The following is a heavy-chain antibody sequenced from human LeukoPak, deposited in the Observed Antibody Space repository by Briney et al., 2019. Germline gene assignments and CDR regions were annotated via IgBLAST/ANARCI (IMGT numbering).Heavy chain of an antibody. CDR2: IYPGDSDT. J-gene: IGHJ4*02. V-gene: IGHV5-51*01. CDR1: GHSFTSYW. CDR3: ASHKFAAAGTVGFDY. D-gene: IGHD6-13*01. Sequence: GESLKISCKGSGHSFTSYWIGWVRQMPGKGLEWMGIIYPGDSDTRYSPSFQGQVTISADKSISTAYLQWSSLKASDTAMYYCASHKFAAAGTVGFDYWGQGTLVTVSS.